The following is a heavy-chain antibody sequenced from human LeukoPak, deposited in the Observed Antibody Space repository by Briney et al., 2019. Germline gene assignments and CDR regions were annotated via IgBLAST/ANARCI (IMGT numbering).Heavy chain of an antibody. CDR1: GFTFSNYW. V-gene: IGHV3-7*01. CDR2: IKQDGSER. J-gene: IGHJ4*02. CDR3: VRDSGWYHLGY. Sequence: PGGSLRLSCAASGFTFSNYWMSWVRQAPGKGLEWVANIKQDGSERGYVDSVKGRFTISRDNAKNSLYLQMNSLRAEDTAVYYCVRDSGWYHLGYWGRGSLVTVSS. D-gene: IGHD6-19*01.